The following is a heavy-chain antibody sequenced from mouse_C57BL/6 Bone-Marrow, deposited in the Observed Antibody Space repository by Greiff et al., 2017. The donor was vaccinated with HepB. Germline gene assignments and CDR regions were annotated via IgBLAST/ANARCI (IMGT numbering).Heavy chain of an antibody. CDR2: IYPGSGST. V-gene: IGHV1-55*01. J-gene: IGHJ3*01. CDR1: GYTFTSYW. D-gene: IGHD1-1*01. Sequence: VKLQQPGAELVKPGASVKMSCKASGYTFTSYWITWVKQRPGQGLEWIGDIYPGSGSTNYNEKFKSKATLTVDTSSSTAYMQLSSLTSEDSAVYYCARRDYYGSSYWFAYWGQGTLVTVSA. CDR3: ARRDYYGSSYWFAY.